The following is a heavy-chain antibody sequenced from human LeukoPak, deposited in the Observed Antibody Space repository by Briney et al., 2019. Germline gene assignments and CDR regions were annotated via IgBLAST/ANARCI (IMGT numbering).Heavy chain of an antibody. CDR2: ISGYNANT. CDR1: GYPFISYG. Sequence: GSVKVSCKASGYPFISYGINWVRQAPGQGLEWMGWISGYNANTSYAQNLQGRITMTTDTSTSTAYLELRSLSSDDTAIYYCARGPIIVWFGESTMGYYFDYWGQGTLVTVSS. V-gene: IGHV1-18*01. J-gene: IGHJ4*02. D-gene: IGHD3-10*01. CDR3: ARGPIIVWFGESTMGYYFDY.